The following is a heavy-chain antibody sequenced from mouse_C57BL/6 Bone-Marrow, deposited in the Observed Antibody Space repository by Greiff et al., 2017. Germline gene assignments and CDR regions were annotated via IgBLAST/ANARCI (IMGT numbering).Heavy chain of an antibody. CDR2: IDPSDSYT. CDR1: GYTFTSYW. D-gene: IGHD3-1*01. V-gene: IGHV1-50*01. J-gene: IGHJ2*01. CDR3: ARSGASDFDG. Sequence: VQLQQSGAELVKPGASVKLSCKASGYTFTSYWMQWVKQRPGQGLEWIGEIDPSDSYTNYNQKFKGKATLTVDTSSSTAYMQLSSLTSEDSAVYYWARSGASDFDGWGKGATLTVSS.